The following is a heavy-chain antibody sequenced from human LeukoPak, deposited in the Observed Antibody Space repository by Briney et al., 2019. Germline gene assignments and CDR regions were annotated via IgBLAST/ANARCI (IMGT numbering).Heavy chain of an antibody. CDR2: ISGSGLNT. J-gene: IGHJ4*02. CDR1: GFIFSTYG. D-gene: IGHD3-10*01. Sequence: PGGSLTLSCAASGFIFSTYGMTWFRQAPGRGLEWVSGISGSGLNTYYADSVKGRFTSSRDNSKNMLYLQMNSLRAEETAVYYCAKGGGYGSGTYSEDWGQGILVTVSS. CDR3: AKGGGYGSGTYSED. V-gene: IGHV3-23*01.